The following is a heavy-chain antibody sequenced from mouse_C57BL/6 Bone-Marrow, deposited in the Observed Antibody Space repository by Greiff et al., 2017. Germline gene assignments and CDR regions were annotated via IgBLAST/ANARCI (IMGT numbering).Heavy chain of an antibody. V-gene: IGHV1-64*01. D-gene: IGHD2-3*01. CDR3: AREGDGYYFDY. CDR2: IHPNSGST. CDR1: GYTFTSYW. J-gene: IGHJ2*01. Sequence: QVQLQQPGAELVKPGASVKLSCKASGYTFTSYWMHWVKQRPGQGLEWIGMIHPNSGSTNYNEKFKSKATLTVDTSSSTAYMQLSSLTSEDSAVYYCAREGDGYYFDYWGQGTTLPVSS.